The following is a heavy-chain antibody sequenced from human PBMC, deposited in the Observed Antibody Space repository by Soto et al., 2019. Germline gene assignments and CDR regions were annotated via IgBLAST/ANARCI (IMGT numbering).Heavy chain of an antibody. CDR2: INPNSGGT. V-gene: IGHV1-2*02. Sequence: QVQLVQSGAEVKKPGASVKVSCKASGYTFTGYYMHWVRQAPGQGLEWMGWINPNSGGTNYAQKFQGRVTMTRETSISTAYMELSRLRSDDTAVYYCARGSRDQLLPYCSGGSCYRSDGALVYWGQGTLVTVSS. J-gene: IGHJ4*02. CDR3: ARGSRDQLLPYCSGGSCYRSDGALVY. CDR1: GYTFTGYY. D-gene: IGHD2-15*01.